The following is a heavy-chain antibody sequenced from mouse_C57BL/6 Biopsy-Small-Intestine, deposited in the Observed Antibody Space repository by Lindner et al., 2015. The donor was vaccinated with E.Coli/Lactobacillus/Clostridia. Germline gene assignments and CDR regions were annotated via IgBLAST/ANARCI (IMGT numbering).Heavy chain of an antibody. CDR2: IYPGDGDT. CDR1: GYTFTEYT. CDR3: ARKTWYFDV. J-gene: IGHJ1*03. V-gene: IGHV1-82*01. Sequence: VQLQASGAELVKPGASVKLSCKASGYTFTEYTIHWVKQRPGKGLEWIGRIYPGDGDTNYNGKFKGKATLTADTSSNTAYMQLSSLTTEDSAIYYCARKTWYFDVWGTGTTVTVSS.